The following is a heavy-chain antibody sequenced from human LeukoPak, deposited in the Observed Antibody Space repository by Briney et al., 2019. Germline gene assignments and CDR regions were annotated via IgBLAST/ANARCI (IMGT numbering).Heavy chain of an antibody. Sequence: GASVKVSCKASGYTFTSYGISWVRQAPGQGLEWMGWISAYNGNTNYAQKLQGRVTMTTDTSTSTAYMELRSLRSDDTAVYYCASTANYYDSSGYHWNFDYWGQGTLVTVSS. CDR2: ISAYNGNT. J-gene: IGHJ4*02. CDR3: ASTANYYDSSGYHWNFDY. V-gene: IGHV1-18*01. D-gene: IGHD3-22*01. CDR1: GYTFTSYG.